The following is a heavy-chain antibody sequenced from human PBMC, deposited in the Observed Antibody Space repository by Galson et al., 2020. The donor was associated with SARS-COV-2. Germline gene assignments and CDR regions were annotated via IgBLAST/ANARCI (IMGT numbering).Heavy chain of an antibody. D-gene: IGHD1-26*01. Sequence: GGSLRLSCAVSGFTFSSYTMNWVRQAPGKGLEWVSSISSGSNYIYYTDSVKGRFTISRDNAKNSLFLQMNSLRAEDTAVYYCARDASWAMFGMDVWGQGTTVTVSS. J-gene: IGHJ6*02. CDR3: ARDASWAMFGMDV. CDR1: GFTFSSYT. V-gene: IGHV3-21*01. CDR2: ISSGSNYI.